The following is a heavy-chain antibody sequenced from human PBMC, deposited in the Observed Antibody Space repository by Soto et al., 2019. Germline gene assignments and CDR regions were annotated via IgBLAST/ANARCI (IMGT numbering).Heavy chain of an antibody. D-gene: IGHD3-3*01. J-gene: IGHJ5*02. CDR1: GFSLSTSGVG. CDR3: AHATYYDFWRGYPPLNP. V-gene: IGHV2-5*01. Sequence: QITLKESGPTLVKPTQTLTLTCTFSGFSLSTSGVGVGWIRQPPGRALEWLALINWHDDKRDSPSLKSRLTTTKATYKNPVVLTMTHMAPVETATSYWAHATYYDFWRGYPPLNPWGQGTLVTVSS. CDR2: INWHDDK.